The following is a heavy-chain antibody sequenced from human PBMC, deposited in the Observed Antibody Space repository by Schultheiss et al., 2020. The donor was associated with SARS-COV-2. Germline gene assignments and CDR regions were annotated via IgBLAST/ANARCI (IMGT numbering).Heavy chain of an antibody. J-gene: IGHJ3*02. Sequence: GGSLRLSCAASGFTFSSYGMHWVRQAPGKGLEWVAFIRYDGSNKYYVDSVKGRFTISRDNAKNSLYLQMNSLRAEDTAVYYCARGDYYDSSGSITDAFDIWGQGTMVTVSS. CDR3: ARGDYYDSSGSITDAFDI. D-gene: IGHD3-22*01. CDR2: IRYDGSNK. V-gene: IGHV3-30*02. CDR1: GFTFSSYG.